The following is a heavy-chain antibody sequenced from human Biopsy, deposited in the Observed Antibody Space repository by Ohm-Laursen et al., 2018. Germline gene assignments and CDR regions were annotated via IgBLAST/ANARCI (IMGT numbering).Heavy chain of an antibody. Sequence: SLRLSCTASEFIFSRFWMYWVRQAPGKGLVWVSRINSDGSSTNYADAVKGRFTISRDNPKNSLYLQMNSLRADDSAVYFCAREQPALSGGGSWFDPWGQGTLVTVSS. CDR3: AREQPALSGGGSWFDP. D-gene: IGHD6-19*01. V-gene: IGHV3-74*01. CDR1: EFIFSRFW. J-gene: IGHJ5*02. CDR2: INSDGSST.